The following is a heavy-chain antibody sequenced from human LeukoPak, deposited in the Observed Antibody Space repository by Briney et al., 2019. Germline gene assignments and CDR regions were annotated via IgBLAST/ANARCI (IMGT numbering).Heavy chain of an antibody. CDR1: GGSISSYY. D-gene: IGHD3-22*01. Sequence: SETLSLTCTVSGGSISSYYWSWMRQPPGKGLEWIGYIYYSGSTNYNPSLKSRVTISVDTSKNQFSLKLSSVTAADTAVYYCARGHDSSGYYYGDWWFDPWGQGTLVTVSS. V-gene: IGHV4-59*01. CDR2: IYYSGST. CDR3: ARGHDSSGYYYGDWWFDP. J-gene: IGHJ5*02.